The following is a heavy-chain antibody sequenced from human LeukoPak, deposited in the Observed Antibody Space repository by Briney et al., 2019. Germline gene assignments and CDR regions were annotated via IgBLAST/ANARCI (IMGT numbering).Heavy chain of an antibody. CDR3: AKAGANWEYYFDY. V-gene: IGHV3-23*01. D-gene: IGHD7-27*01. Sequence: HSGGSLRLSCAASGFTFSSYAMSWVRQAPGKGLEWVSAISGSGGSTYYADSVKGRFTISRDNSKNTLYLQMNSLRAEDTAVYCCAKAGANWEYYFDYWGQGTLVTVSS. J-gene: IGHJ4*02. CDR2: ISGSGGST. CDR1: GFTFSSYA.